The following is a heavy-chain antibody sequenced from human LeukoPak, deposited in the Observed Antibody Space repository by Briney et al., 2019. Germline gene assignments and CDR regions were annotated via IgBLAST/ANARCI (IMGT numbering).Heavy chain of an antibody. J-gene: IGHJ4*02. V-gene: IGHV3-33*01. D-gene: IGHD2-2*02. Sequence: GGSLRLSCAASGFTLSSYGMHWVRQAPGRGLEWVAVIWYDGSNKYYADSVKGRFTISRDNSKNTLYLQMNSLRAEDTAVYYCSRGYCSSTSCYNLFDYWGQGTLVTVSS. CDR1: GFTLSSYG. CDR2: IWYDGSNK. CDR3: SRGYCSSTSCYNLFDY.